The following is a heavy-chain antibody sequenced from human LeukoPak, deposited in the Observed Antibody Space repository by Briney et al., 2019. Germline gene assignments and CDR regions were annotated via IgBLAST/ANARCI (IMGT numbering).Heavy chain of an antibody. CDR3: TRDRRGAGYTSRGMDV. V-gene: IGHV3-49*04. Sequence: GGSLRLACTASEFTFGDFAVGWVRQAPGRGLGWLGFIRSKDNDGTTDYAASVKGRFIISRDNYKSVVYLEMNDLKIEDTAVYYCTRDRRGAGYTSRGMDVWGKGTTVTISS. D-gene: IGHD5-24*01. CDR1: EFTFGDFA. J-gene: IGHJ6*04. CDR2: IRSKDNDGTT.